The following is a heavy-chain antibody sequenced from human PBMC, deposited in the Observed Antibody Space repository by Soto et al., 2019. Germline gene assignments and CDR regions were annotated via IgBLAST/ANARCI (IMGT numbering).Heavy chain of an antibody. CDR2: IYYSGST. D-gene: IGHD3-22*01. Sequence: QVQLQESGPGLVKPSQTLSLTCTVSGGSISSGDYYWSWIRQPPGKGLEWIGYIYYSGSTYYNPSLKSRVTISVDTSKNQFSLKLSSVTAADTAVYYCARGVNFYYYDSSGYYWPYFQHWGQGTLVTVSS. CDR3: ARGVNFYYYDSSGYYWPYFQH. J-gene: IGHJ1*01. CDR1: GGSISSGDYY. V-gene: IGHV4-30-4*01.